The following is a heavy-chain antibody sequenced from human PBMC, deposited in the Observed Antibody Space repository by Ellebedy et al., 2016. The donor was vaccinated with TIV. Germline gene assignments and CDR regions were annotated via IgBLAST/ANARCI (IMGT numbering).Heavy chain of an antibody. Sequence: MPSETLSLTCAVYGGSSSGYFWSWFRQPPGKGLEWIGEIHHGGGTTYNPSLKSRVTISDDRSKNQFYLRLNSVTAADTAVYYCATWETTVNKRHYWGQGTLVIVSS. D-gene: IGHD4-17*01. CDR3: ATWETTVNKRHY. CDR1: GGSSSGYF. V-gene: IGHV4-34*01. J-gene: IGHJ4*02. CDR2: IHHGGGT.